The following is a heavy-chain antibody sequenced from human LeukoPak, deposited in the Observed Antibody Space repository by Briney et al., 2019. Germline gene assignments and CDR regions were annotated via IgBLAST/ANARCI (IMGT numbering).Heavy chain of an antibody. Sequence: PGGSLRLSCAASGFTFSDYYMSWIRQAPGKGLEWVSHISSSGSTIYYADSVKGRFTISRDNAKNSLYLQMNSLRAEDTAVYYCARFDSSGYTSYYYYYYGMDVWGQGTTVTVSS. CDR1: GFTFSDYY. J-gene: IGHJ6*01. D-gene: IGHD3-22*01. CDR2: ISSSGSTI. CDR3: ARFDSSGYTSYYYYYYGMDV. V-gene: IGHV3-11*01.